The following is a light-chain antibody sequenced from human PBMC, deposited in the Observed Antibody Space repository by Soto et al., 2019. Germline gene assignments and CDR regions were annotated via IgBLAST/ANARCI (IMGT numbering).Light chain of an antibody. J-gene: IGKJ3*01. CDR1: QSVSSNY. CDR3: QQYGSSPFT. CDR2: GAS. Sequence: EIVLTQSPGTLSLSPGERATLSCRASQSVSSNYLAWYQQKLGQAPRLLIYGASSRATGIPDRFRGSGSGTDFTLTISRLEPEDFAVYYCQQYGSSPFTFGPGTKVDIK. V-gene: IGKV3-20*01.